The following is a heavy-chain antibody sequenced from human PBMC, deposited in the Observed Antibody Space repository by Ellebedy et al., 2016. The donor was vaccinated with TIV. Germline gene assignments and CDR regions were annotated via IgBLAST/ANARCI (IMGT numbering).Heavy chain of an antibody. CDR1: GFTFSTYW. CDR3: ATFTYTSGWSGD. V-gene: IGHV3-74*01. Sequence: PGGSLRLSCAASGFTFSTYWMHWVRQAPGKGLVWVSRISSDGSSTSYADSVKGRFTSSRDNAKNTLYLLMNSLRAEDTAVYYCATFTYTSGWSGDWGQGTLVTVSS. CDR2: ISSDGSST. D-gene: IGHD6-19*01. J-gene: IGHJ4*02.